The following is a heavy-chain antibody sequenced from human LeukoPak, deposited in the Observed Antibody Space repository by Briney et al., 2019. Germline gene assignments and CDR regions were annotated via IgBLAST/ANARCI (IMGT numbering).Heavy chain of an antibody. Sequence: ASVKVSCKASGGTFSSYAISWVRQAPGQGLEPMRGIIPIFGTANYAQKFQGRVTITADESTSTAYMELSSLRSEDTAVYYCARVGLAVAGTGYFQHWGQGTLVTVSS. D-gene: IGHD6-19*01. CDR2: IIPIFGTA. CDR3: ARVGLAVAGTGYFQH. CDR1: GGTFSSYA. J-gene: IGHJ1*01. V-gene: IGHV1-69*13.